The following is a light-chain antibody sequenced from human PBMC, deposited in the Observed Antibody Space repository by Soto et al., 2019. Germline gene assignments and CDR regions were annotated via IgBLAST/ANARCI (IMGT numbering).Light chain of an antibody. Sequence: DIQMTQSPSTLSASVGDRVTSACRASRSISNWLSWYQQRPGIAPKLLIFDASILQSGVPSRFSGSGSGTEFTLSISRLQTDDFATYYCQQYGSFSPITFGGGTKGDIK. CDR2: DAS. J-gene: IGKJ4*01. CDR3: QQYGSFSPIT. V-gene: IGKV1-5*01. CDR1: RSISNW.